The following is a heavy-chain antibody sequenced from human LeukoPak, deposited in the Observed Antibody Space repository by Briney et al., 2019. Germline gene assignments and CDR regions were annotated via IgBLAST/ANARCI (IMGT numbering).Heavy chain of an antibody. D-gene: IGHD5-18*01. CDR2: ISSSGRTT. CDR1: GFTFSSYE. V-gene: IGHV3-48*03. Sequence: GGSLRLSCAASGFTFSSYEMNWVRQAPGKGLEWASYISSSGRTTYYADSVKGRFTISRDNAKNSLYLQMNSLRAEDTAVYYCARDDSYGFDYWGQGTLVTVSS. J-gene: IGHJ4*02. CDR3: ARDDSYGFDY.